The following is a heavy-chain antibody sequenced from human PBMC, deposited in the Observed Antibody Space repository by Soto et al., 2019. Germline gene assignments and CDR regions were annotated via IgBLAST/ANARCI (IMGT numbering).Heavy chain of an antibody. CDR3: ARIRDLRFFGWLYFGY. D-gene: IGHD3-9*01. V-gene: IGHV1-18*01. CDR1: GYTFTNYA. J-gene: IGHJ4*02. CDR2: ISAYNGNT. Sequence: QVQLVQSGVEVKKPGASVKVSCKASGYTFTNYAIIWVRQAPVQGLEWMGWISAYNGNTNYAQKFQGRGTMTTDTPTTTAYMHLRSLRSDDTAVFYCARIRDLRFFGWLYFGYWGQGTLVTVSS.